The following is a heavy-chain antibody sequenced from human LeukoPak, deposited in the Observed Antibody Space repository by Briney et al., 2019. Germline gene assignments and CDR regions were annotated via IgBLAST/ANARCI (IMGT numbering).Heavy chain of an antibody. D-gene: IGHD6-25*01. Sequence: SVKVSCKASGGTFSSYAISWVRQAPGQGLEWMGRIIPISGTANYAQKFQGRVTITTDESTSTAYMELSSLRSEDTAVYYCARRSQRGFDPWGQGTLVTVSS. J-gene: IGHJ5*02. V-gene: IGHV1-69*05. CDR1: GGTFSSYA. CDR3: ARRSQRGFDP. CDR2: IIPISGTA.